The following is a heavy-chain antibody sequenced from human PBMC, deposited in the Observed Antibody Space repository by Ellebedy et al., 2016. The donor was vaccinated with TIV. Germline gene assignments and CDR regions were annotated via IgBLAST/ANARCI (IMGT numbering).Heavy chain of an antibody. D-gene: IGHD6-19*01. J-gene: IGHJ5*02. CDR1: RFSFSSYA. Sequence: GGSLRLYXVTSRFSFSSYAMSWVRQAPGKGLEWVSVISGSGDSTYYADSVKGRFTISRDNSKNTLYLQMNSLRAEDTAVYYCAEEGAPGIEVPIKWFDPWGQGTLVTVSS. CDR2: ISGSGDST. CDR3: AEEGAPGIEVPIKWFDP. V-gene: IGHV3-23*01.